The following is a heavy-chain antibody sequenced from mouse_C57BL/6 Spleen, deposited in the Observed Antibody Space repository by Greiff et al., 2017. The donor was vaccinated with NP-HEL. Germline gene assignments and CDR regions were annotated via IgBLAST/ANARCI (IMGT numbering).Heavy chain of an antibody. V-gene: IGHV1-7*01. CDR1: GYTFTSYW. CDR2: INPSSGYT. Sequence: QVQLQQSGAELAKPGASVKLSCKASGYTFTSYWMHWVKQRPGQGLEWIGYINPSSGYTKYNQKFKDKATLTADKSSSTAYMQLSSLTYEDSAVYYCARDITGTLGYFDVWGTGTTVTVSS. D-gene: IGHD4-1*01. CDR3: ARDITGTLGYFDV. J-gene: IGHJ1*03.